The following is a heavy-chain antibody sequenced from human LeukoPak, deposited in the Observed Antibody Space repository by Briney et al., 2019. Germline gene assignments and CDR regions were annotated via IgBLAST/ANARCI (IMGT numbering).Heavy chain of an antibody. CDR3: ASGSYSMIYFDY. V-gene: IGHV1-69*05. CDR2: IIPIFGTA. J-gene: IGHJ4*02. CDR1: GGTFSSYA. D-gene: IGHD1-26*01. Sequence: GASVKVSCKASGGTFSSYAISWVRQAPGQGLEWMGRIIPIFGTANYAQKFQGRVTITTDESTSTAYMELSSLRSEDTVVYYCASGSYSMIYFDYWGQGTLVTVSS.